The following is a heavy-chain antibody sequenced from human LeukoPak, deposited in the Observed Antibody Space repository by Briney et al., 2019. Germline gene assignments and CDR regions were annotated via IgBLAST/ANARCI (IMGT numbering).Heavy chain of an antibody. J-gene: IGHJ4*02. CDR1: GFTFSNAW. CDR3: TTDKGALWDSSGYYSLYSDY. CDR2: IKSKTDGGTT. D-gene: IGHD3-22*01. V-gene: IGHV3-15*01. Sequence: GGSLRLSCAASGFTFSNAWMSWVRQAPGKGLEWVGRIKSKTDGGTTDYAAPVKGRFTISRDDSKNTLYLQMNSLKTEDTAVYYCTTDKGALWDSSGYYSLYSDYWGQGTLVTVSS.